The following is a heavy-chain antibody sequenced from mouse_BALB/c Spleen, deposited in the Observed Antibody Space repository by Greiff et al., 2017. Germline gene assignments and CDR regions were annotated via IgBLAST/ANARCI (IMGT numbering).Heavy chain of an antibody. CDR2: IWAGGST. J-gene: IGHJ2*01. Sequence: VKLVESGPGLVAPSQSLSITCTVSGFSLTSYGVHWVRQPPGKGLEWLGVIWAGGSTNYNSALMSRLSISKDNSKSQVFLKMNSLQTDDTAMYYCASLIYYDYDFDYWGQGTTLTVSS. D-gene: IGHD2-4*01. CDR1: GFSLTSYG. CDR3: ASLIYYDYDFDY. V-gene: IGHV2-9*02.